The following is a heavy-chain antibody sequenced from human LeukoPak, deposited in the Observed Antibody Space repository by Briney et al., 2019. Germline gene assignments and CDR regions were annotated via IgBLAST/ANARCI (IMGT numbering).Heavy chain of an antibody. D-gene: IGHD4-17*01. CDR1: GDSVSSTNYY. CDR2: THYSGNT. CDR3: AKEGAYRTYGDYSPFDF. Sequence: SETLSLTCVVSGDSVSSTNYYWGWIRQPPGKGLEWIGTTHYSGNTYYNPSLKSRVTISLDTSKNQFSLRLNSVTAADTAVYYCAKEGAYRTYGDYSPFDFWGQGTLVTVSS. J-gene: IGHJ5*01. V-gene: IGHV4-39*07.